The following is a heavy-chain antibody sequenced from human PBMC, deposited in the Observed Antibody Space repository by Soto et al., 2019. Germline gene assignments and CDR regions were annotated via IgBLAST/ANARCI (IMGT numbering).Heavy chain of an antibody. Sequence: EVQLLEFGGGLVQPGGSLKLSCVASGFTFTSNAMSWVHQAPGKGLEWVSAISGDGADTYYADSVRGRFTISRDNSKNTLSLQMNSLTDEDTARYYCVKDFRCADWGQGTLVTVSS. CDR2: ISGDGADT. J-gene: IGHJ4*02. CDR3: VKDFRCAD. D-gene: IGHD2-8*01. CDR1: GFTFTSNA. V-gene: IGHV3-23*01.